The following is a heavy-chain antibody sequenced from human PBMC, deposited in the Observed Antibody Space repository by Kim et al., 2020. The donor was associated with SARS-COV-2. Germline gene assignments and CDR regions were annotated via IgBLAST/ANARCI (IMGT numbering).Heavy chain of an antibody. D-gene: IGHD3-16*02. CDR2: ISAYNGNT. CDR1: GYTFTSYG. CDR3: ARDFPPYDYVWGSYRYTRGPFDY. V-gene: IGHV1-18*01. J-gene: IGHJ4*02. Sequence: ASVKVSCKASGYTFTSYGISWVRQAPGQGLEWMGWISAYNGNTNYAQKLQGRVTMTTDTSTSTAYMELRSLRSDDTAVYYCARDFPPYDYVWGSYRYTRGPFDYWGQGTLVTVSS.